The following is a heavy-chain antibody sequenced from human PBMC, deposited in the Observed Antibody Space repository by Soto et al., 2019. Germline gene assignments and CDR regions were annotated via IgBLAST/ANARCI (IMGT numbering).Heavy chain of an antibody. V-gene: IGHV1-3*01. D-gene: IGHD6-25*01. CDR1: GYTFTRYA. CDR2: INAGNGNT. J-gene: IGHJ4*02. Sequence: GASVKVSCKGSGYTFTRYAMHWVRQAPGQRLEWMGWINAGNGNTKYSQKFQGRVTVTKDTSASTAYMELSSLRSEDTAVYYCARDLAGRIDYWGQGTLVTVSS. CDR3: ARDLAGRIDY.